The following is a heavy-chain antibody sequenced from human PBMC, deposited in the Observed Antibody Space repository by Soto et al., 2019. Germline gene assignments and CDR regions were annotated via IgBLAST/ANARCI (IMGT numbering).Heavy chain of an antibody. D-gene: IGHD6-19*01. V-gene: IGHV4-4*02. CDR1: GGSISSSHW. CDR3: ARASIAVAGRADAFDI. CDR2: IYHSGST. Sequence: QVQLQESGPGLVKPSGTLSLTCAVSGGSISSSHWWSWVRQPPGKGLERIGEIYHSGSTNYNPSLKRGVTIPVDKSKNQFGLKLSSVTAADTAVYYCARASIAVAGRADAFDIWGQGTMVTVSS. J-gene: IGHJ3*02.